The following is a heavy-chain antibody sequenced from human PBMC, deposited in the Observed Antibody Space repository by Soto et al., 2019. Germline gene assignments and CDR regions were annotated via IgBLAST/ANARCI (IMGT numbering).Heavy chain of an antibody. J-gene: IGHJ6*02. CDR2: IVVGSGNT. V-gene: IGHV1-58*01. D-gene: IGHD2-8*01. CDR1: GFTFTSSA. CDR3: AAGSYCTNGVCQVYYYYGMDV. Sequence: GASVKVSCKASGFTFTSSAVQWGRQARGQRLEWIGWIVVGSGNTNYAQKFQERVTITRDMSTSTAYMELSSLRSEDTAVYYCAAGSYCTNGVCQVYYYYGMDVWGQGTTVTVSS.